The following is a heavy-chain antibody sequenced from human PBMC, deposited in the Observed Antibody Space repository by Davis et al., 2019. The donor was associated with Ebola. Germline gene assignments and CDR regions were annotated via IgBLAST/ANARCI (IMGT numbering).Heavy chain of an antibody. CDR3: ARHKVSYDDGSDNYDAFDV. CDR1: GCSINNY. Sequence: PSETLSLTCTASGCSINNYWSWFRQPPPKGLEWIAYIYYSGNSNYNPPLKSRVTISVDTSKNQFSLRLTSVTAADTAVYYCARHKVSYDDGSDNYDAFDVWGPGTMVTVSS. CDR2: IYYSGNS. V-gene: IGHV4-59*08. J-gene: IGHJ3*01. D-gene: IGHD3-22*01.